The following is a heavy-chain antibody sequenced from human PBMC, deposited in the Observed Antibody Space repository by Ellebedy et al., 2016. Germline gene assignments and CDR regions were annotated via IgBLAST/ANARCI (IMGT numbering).Heavy chain of an antibody. D-gene: IGHD4-17*01. CDR3: ARQRGDYGDPTNWFDP. CDR2: IYPGDSDT. J-gene: IGHJ5*02. CDR1: GFSFTSYW. Sequence: GESLKISXKGSGFSFTSYWIAWVRQMPEKGLEWMGIIYPGDSDTKYSPSFQGQVTISADKSISTAYLQWSSLKASDTAMYYCARQRGDYGDPTNWFDPWGQGTLVTVSS. V-gene: IGHV5-51*01.